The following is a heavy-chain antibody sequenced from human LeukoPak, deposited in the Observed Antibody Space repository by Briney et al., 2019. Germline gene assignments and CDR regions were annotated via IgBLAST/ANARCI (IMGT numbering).Heavy chain of an antibody. Sequence: SETLSLPCAVYHGSVSGYYWSWIRQPPGKGLEWVGEVNYSGSINYNPSLKSRVTISLDRSKNQLSLQLSSVTAADTAVYYCARGPIFDWNVEGYMDVWGKGTTVTVSS. D-gene: IGHD3-9*01. V-gene: IGHV4-34*01. J-gene: IGHJ6*03. CDR2: VNYSGSI. CDR1: HGSVSGYY. CDR3: ARGPIFDWNVEGYMDV.